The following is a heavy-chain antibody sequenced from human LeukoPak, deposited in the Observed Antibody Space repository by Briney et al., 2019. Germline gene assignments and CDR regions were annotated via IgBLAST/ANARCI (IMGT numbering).Heavy chain of an antibody. J-gene: IGHJ4*02. CDR1: GFTFSSYA. D-gene: IGHD1-26*01. CDR2: ISSNGGST. Sequence: GGSLRLSCAASGFTFSSYAMHWVRQAPGKGLEYVSAISSNGGSTYYANSVKDRFTISRDNSKNTLYLQMGSLRAEDMAVYYRARVRGIVGAQYYFDYWGQGTLVTVSS. V-gene: IGHV3-64*01. CDR3: ARVRGIVGAQYYFDY.